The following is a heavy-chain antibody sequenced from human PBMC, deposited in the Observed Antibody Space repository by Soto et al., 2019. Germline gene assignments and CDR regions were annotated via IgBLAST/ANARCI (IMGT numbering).Heavy chain of an antibody. Sequence: EVQLVESGGGLVQPGGSLRLSCAASGFTFSHYWMTWVRQAPGKGLEWEANIKEDGSDRNYVDSVKGRFTISRDNAKNSLYLQLNGLRAEDTAVYYCARAGSENDYWGQGTLVTVSS. CDR3: ARAGSENDY. CDR1: GFTFSHYW. J-gene: IGHJ4*02. D-gene: IGHD3-10*01. CDR2: IKEDGSDR. V-gene: IGHV3-7*05.